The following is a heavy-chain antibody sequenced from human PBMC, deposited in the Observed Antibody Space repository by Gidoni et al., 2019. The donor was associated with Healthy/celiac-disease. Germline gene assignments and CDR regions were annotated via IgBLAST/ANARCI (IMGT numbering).Heavy chain of an antibody. CDR2: IDWDDDK. CDR3: ARSWDGWAFDI. J-gene: IGHJ3*02. CDR1: GFSLSTSGMR. Sequence: QVTLKASGPALVKPTQTLTLTCTFSGFSLSTSGMRVSWIRQPPGKALEWLARIDWDDDKFYSTSLKTRLTISKDTSKNQVVLTMTNMDPVDTATYYCARSWDGWAFDIWGQGTMVTVSS. D-gene: IGHD6-13*01. V-gene: IGHV2-70*04.